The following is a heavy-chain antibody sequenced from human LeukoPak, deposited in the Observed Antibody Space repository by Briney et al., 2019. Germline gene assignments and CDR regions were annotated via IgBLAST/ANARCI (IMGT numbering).Heavy chain of an antibody. D-gene: IGHD3-3*01. CDR3: ARGGFWSGYYNYYGMDV. Sequence: GGSLRLSCAASGFTFNNYEMNWVRQAPGKGLECVSYISSSGITIYYADSVKGRFTISRDNAKNSLYLQMNSLRAEDTAVYFCARGGFWSGYYNYYGMDVWRQGTTVTVSS. CDR2: ISSSGITI. CDR1: GFTFNNYE. V-gene: IGHV3-48*03. J-gene: IGHJ6*02.